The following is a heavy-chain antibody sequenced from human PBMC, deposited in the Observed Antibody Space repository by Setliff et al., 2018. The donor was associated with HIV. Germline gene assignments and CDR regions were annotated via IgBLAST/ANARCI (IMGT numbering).Heavy chain of an antibody. CDR1: GFSLTTVGG. D-gene: IGHD2-2*01. CDR2: IYWDDDK. J-gene: IGHJ4*02. CDR3: ARRYCSSTSCYDLDY. Sequence: SGPTLVNPTQTLTLTCTFSGFSLTTVGGVGWIRQPPGKALEWLALIYWDDDKRYSPSLNSRLTITKDTSKNQVVLTMTNMDPVDTATYYCARRYCSSTSCYDLDYWGQGTLVTVSS. V-gene: IGHV2-5*02.